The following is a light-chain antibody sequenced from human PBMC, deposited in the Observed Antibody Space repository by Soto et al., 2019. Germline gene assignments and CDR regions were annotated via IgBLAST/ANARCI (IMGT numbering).Light chain of an antibody. Sequence: EIVLTQSPGTLSLSPGERASLSCRASQSIANSLAWYQQKPGQAPRLRIFGASNRATGIPDRFSGSGSGTDFTLTISRLEPEDFAVYHCQQYGGSPRTCGQGTKVERK. CDR2: GAS. CDR3: QQYGGSPRT. CDR1: QSIANS. V-gene: IGKV3-20*01. J-gene: IGKJ1*01.